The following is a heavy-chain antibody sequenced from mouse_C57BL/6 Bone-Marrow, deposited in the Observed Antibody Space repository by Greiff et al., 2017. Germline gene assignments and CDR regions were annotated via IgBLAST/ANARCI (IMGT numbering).Heavy chain of an antibody. V-gene: IGHV5-6*01. Sequence: EVHLVESGGDLVKPGGSLKLSCAASGFTFSSYGMSWVRQTPDKRLEWVATISSGGSYTYYPDSVKGRFTISRDNAKNTLYLQMSSLKSEDTAMYYCARRGYGSSSLYYFDYWGQGTTRTVSS. D-gene: IGHD1-1*01. CDR2: ISSGGSYT. CDR1: GFTFSSYG. CDR3: ARRGYGSSSLYYFDY. J-gene: IGHJ2*01.